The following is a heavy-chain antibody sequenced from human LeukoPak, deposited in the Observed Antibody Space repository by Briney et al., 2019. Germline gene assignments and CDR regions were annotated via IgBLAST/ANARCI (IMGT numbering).Heavy chain of an antibody. Sequence: SGGSLRLSCAASGFTFSSYSMNWVRQAPGKGLEWVSSISSSSSYIYYADSVKGRFTISRDNAKNSLYLQMNSLRAEDTAVYYCARGGEIAAAGDFDYWGQGTLVTVSS. V-gene: IGHV3-21*01. CDR2: ISSSSSYI. CDR3: ARGGEIAAAGDFDY. J-gene: IGHJ4*02. D-gene: IGHD6-13*01. CDR1: GFTFSSYS.